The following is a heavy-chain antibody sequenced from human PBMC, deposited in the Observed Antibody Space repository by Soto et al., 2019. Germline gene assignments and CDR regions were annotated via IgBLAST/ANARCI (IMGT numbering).Heavy chain of an antibody. CDR2: ISSTTNYI. J-gene: IGHJ4*02. CDR3: ARESEDLTSNFDY. Sequence: VSLRLSSAASGFTLTRYRMNWVRQAPGKGLEWVSSISSTTNYIYYGDSMKGRFTISRDNAKNSLYLEMNSLRAEDTAVYYCARESEDLTSNFDYWGQGTLVTVSS. V-gene: IGHV3-21*06. CDR1: GFTLTRYR.